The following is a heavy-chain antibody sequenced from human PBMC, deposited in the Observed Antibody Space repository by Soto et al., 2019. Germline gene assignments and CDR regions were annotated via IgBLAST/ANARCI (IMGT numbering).Heavy chain of an antibody. Sequence: EVQLLESGGGLVQPGGYLRLSCAASGFTFSSYVMTWVRQAPGKGLEWVSTISGSSANTYYADSVKGRFTISRDNSKNTLYLQMNSLKAEDTAVYYCAKAKTTSSSWPYYFDYWGQGTLVTVAS. D-gene: IGHD6-13*01. J-gene: IGHJ4*02. CDR1: GFTFSSYV. CDR3: AKAKTTSSSWPYYFDY. V-gene: IGHV3-23*01. CDR2: ISGSSANT.